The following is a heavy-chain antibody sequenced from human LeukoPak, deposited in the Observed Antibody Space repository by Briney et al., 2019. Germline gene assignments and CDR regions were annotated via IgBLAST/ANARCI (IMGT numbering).Heavy chain of an antibody. J-gene: IGHJ4*02. Sequence: SETLSLTCTVSGGSINNYYWSWIRQPAGKGLEWIGRINASGRTSYNPSLKSRVTMSVDTSKNQFSLKVNSVTAADTAVYYCAREYGDFDYWGQGTLVTVSS. CDR1: GGSINNYY. CDR2: INASGRT. D-gene: IGHD4-17*01. V-gene: IGHV4-4*07. CDR3: AREYGDFDY.